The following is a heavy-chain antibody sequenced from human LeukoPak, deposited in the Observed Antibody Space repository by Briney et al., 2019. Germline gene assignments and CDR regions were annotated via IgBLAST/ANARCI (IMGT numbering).Heavy chain of an antibody. CDR3: ARGASSSGYFDSLFYFDY. CDR1: GFTFSSDW. J-gene: IGHJ4*02. Sequence: GGSLRLSCAASGFTFSSDWMCWGCETPGKGQGRVANIKQDGSERNNVDSVKGGFTISRNNDNNSPFLQMNRLSAEDTAVYYCARGASSSGYFDSLFYFDYWGQGTLVTVSS. D-gene: IGHD3-9*01. CDR2: IKQDGSER. V-gene: IGHV3-7*03.